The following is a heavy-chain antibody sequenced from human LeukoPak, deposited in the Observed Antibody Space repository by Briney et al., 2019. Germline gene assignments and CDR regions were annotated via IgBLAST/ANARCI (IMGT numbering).Heavy chain of an antibody. CDR2: INPNSGGT. CDR1: GYTFTGYY. D-gene: IGHD1-26*01. V-gene: IGHV1-2*06. J-gene: IGHJ4*02. CDR3: ARDRWELLHFDY. Sequence: GASVKVSCKASGYTFTGYYMHWVRQAPGQGLEWMGRINPNSGGTNYAQKFQGRVTMTRDTSISTAYMELSRLRSDDMAVYYCARDRWELLHFDYWGQGTLVTVSS.